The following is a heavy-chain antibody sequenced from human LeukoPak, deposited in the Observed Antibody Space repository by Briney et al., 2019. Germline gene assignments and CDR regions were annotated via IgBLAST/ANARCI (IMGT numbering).Heavy chain of an antibody. CDR2: IYYSGST. J-gene: IGHJ5*02. Sequence: SETLSLTCTVSGGSIGSSSYYWGWIRQPPGKGLEWIGSIYYSGSTYYNPSLKSRVTISVDTSKNQFSLKLSSVTAADTAVYYCARHYFAVVRIAARGPWFDPWGQGTLVTVSS. CDR3: ARHYFAVVRIAARGPWFDP. V-gene: IGHV4-39*01. CDR1: GGSIGSSSYY. D-gene: IGHD6-13*01.